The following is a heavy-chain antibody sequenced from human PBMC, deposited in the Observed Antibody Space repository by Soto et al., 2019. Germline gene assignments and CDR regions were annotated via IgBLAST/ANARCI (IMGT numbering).Heavy chain of an antibody. J-gene: IGHJ4*02. D-gene: IGHD2-2*02. CDR2: IYPGGGT. V-gene: IGHV3-66*01. CDR3: ARESYMDY. CDR1: GFTVGTNF. Sequence: LRLSCAASGFTVGTNFMNWVRQAPGRGLEWVSVIYPGGGTYYADSVKGRFAVSRDTSKNTLYLQMNSLRVEDTAVYYCARESYMDYWGQGTQVTVSS.